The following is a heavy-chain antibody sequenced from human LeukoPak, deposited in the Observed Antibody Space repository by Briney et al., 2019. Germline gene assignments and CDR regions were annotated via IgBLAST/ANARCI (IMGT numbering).Heavy chain of an antibody. J-gene: IGHJ4*02. Sequence: GGSLRLSCAASGFTFSSYWMSWVRQAPGKGLEWVANINKDGGEKYYVDSVKGRFTISRDNAKNSLYPQMNSLRADDTAVYYCVKDSPPRYSGSPPAYWGQGTLVTVSS. V-gene: IGHV3-7*03. CDR2: INKDGGEK. D-gene: IGHD1-26*01. CDR1: GFTFSSYW. CDR3: VKDSPPRYSGSPPAY.